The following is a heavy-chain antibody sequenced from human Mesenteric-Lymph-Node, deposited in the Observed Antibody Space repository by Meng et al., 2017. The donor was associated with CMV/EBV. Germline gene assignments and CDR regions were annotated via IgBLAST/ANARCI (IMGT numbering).Heavy chain of an antibody. CDR1: GYSISSGYY. D-gene: IGHD5-12*01. Sequence: SETLSLTCTVSGYSISSGYYWGWIRQPPGKGLEWIGSIYHSGSTYYNPSLKSRVTISVDTSKNQFSLKLSPVTAADTAVYYCARYYSGYDTFDYWGQGTLVTVSS. CDR3: ARYYSGYDTFDY. J-gene: IGHJ4*02. CDR2: IYHSGST. V-gene: IGHV4-38-2*02.